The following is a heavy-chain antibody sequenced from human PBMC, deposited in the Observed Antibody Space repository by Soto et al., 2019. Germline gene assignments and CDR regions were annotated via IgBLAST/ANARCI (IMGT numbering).Heavy chain of an antibody. Sequence: PGGSLRLSCAASGFTFSSYAMSWVRQAPGKGLEWVSAISGSGGSTYYADSVKGRFTISRDNSKNTLYLQMNSLRAEDTAVYYCAKLPLSYGVYNWFDPWGQGTLVTVSS. V-gene: IGHV3-23*01. CDR2: ISGSGGST. J-gene: IGHJ5*02. D-gene: IGHD4-17*01. CDR3: AKLPLSYGVYNWFDP. CDR1: GFTFSSYA.